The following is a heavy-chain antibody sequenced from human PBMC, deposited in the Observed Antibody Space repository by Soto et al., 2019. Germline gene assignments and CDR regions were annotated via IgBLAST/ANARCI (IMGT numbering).Heavy chain of an antibody. CDR2: VGGSGGDT. V-gene: IGHV3-23*01. CDR1: GLTFNNYA. Sequence: PGGSLRLSCAASGLTFNNYAFSWVRQAPGKGLEWVSGVGGSGGDTFYADSVKGRFTISRDNSKNTLYLQLNSLRAEDTALYYCATRNYYDSRGYFYYYYYFDFWGQGVSVTVS. D-gene: IGHD3-22*01. J-gene: IGHJ6*03. CDR3: ATRNYYDSRGYFYYYYYFDF.